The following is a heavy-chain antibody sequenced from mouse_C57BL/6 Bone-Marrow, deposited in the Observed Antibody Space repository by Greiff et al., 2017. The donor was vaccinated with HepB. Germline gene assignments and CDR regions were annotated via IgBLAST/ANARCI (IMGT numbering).Heavy chain of an antibody. V-gene: IGHV3-1*01. J-gene: IGHJ3*01. CDR1: GYSITSGYD. CDR2: ISYSGST. Sequence: EVQVVESGPGMVKPSQSLSLTCTVTGYSITSGYDWHWIRHFPGNKLEWMGYISYSGSTNYNPSLKSRISITHDTSKNHFFLKLNSVTTEDTATYYCAREDFGPWFAYWGQGTLVTVSA. CDR3: AREDFGPWFAY.